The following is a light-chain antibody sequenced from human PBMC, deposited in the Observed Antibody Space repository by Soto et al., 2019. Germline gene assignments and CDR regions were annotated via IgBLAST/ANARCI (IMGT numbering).Light chain of an antibody. J-gene: IGLJ2*01. CDR2: AVS. V-gene: IGLV2-14*01. Sequence: QSALTQPASVSGSPGQSITISCTGTSSDVGSYDYVSWFQQHPGKAPKLIIYAVSNRPSGVSSRFSGSKSGNTASLTSSGLQAVDEADYYFTSFTTTAALFGGGTKLTVL. CDR1: SSDVGSYDY. CDR3: TSFTTTAAL.